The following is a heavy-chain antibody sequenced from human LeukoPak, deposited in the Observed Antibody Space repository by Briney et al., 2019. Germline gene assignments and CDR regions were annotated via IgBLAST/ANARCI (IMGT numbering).Heavy chain of an antibody. D-gene: IGHD6-19*01. V-gene: IGHV3-23*01. CDR2: ISGSGGST. CDR1: GFTFSSYA. CDR3: AKDSITLIPSNGWYWVY. Sequence: GGSLRLSCAASGFTFSSYAMSWVRQAPGKGLEWVSAISGSGGSTYYADSVKGRFTISRDNSKNTLYLQMNSLRAEDTAVYYCAKDSITLIPSNGWYWVYWGQGTLVTVSS. J-gene: IGHJ4*02.